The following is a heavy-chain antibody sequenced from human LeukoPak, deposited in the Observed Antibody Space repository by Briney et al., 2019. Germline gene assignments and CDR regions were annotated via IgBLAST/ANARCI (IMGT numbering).Heavy chain of an antibody. V-gene: IGHV3-23*01. CDR2: ISGSGGST. J-gene: IGHJ4*02. Sequence: QTGGSLRLSCAASGFTFSSYAMSWVRQAPGKGLEWVSAISGSGGSTYYADSVKGRFTISRDNSKNTLYLQMSSLRAEDTAVYYCAKVSGSGGTKYQPFDYWGQGTLVTVSS. CDR1: GFTFSSYA. CDR3: AKVSGSGGTKYQPFDY. D-gene: IGHD2-15*01.